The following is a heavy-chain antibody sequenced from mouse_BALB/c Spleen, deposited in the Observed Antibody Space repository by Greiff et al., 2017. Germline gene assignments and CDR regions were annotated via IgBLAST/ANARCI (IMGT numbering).Heavy chain of an antibody. CDR2: IWAGGST. D-gene: IGHD3-3*01. CDR3: AREGLRDYFDY. Sequence: VKVVESGPGLVAPSQSLSITCTVSGFSLTSYGVHWVRQPPGKGLEWLGVIWAGGSTNYNSALMSRLSISKDNSKSQVFLKMNSLQTDDTAMYYCAREGLRDYFDYWGQGTTLTVSS. CDR1: GFSLTSYG. J-gene: IGHJ2*01. V-gene: IGHV2-9*02.